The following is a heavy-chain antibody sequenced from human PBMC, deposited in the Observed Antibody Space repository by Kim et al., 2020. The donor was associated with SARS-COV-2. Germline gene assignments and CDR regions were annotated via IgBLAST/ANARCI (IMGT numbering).Heavy chain of an antibody. V-gene: IGHV4-34*01. CDR3: ARGRVMADGSGSYYHFDY. D-gene: IGHD3-10*01. CDR1: GGSFSGYY. J-gene: IGHJ4*02. CDR2: INHSGST. Sequence: SETLSLTCAVYGGSFSGYYWSWIRQPPGKGLEWIGEINHSGSTNYNPSLKSRVTISVDTSKNQFSLKLSSVTAADTAVYYCARGRVMADGSGSYYHFDYWGQGTLVTVSS.